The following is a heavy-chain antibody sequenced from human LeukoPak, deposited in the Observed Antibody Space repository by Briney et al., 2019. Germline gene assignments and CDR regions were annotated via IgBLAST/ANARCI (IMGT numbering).Heavy chain of an antibody. CDR3: ARDTGIDAFDI. CDR1: GFTVSSNY. D-gene: IGHD3-10*01. Sequence: VGSLRLSCAASGFTVSSNYMSWVRQAPGKGLEWVSVIYIGGSTYYADSVKGRFTISRDSSKNTLNLQMNSLRAEDTAVYYCARDTGIDAFDIWGQGTMVTVSS. CDR2: IYIGGST. J-gene: IGHJ3*02. V-gene: IGHV3-66*01.